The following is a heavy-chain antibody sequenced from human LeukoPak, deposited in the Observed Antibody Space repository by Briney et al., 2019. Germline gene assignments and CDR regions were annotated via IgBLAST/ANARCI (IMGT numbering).Heavy chain of an antibody. CDR3: AGRSSSTSYYGMDV. V-gene: IGHV4-59*07. CDR2: IYYSGST. Sequence: TSATLSLTCTLSGASISIYYWSWIRQPPGKGLEWIGYIYYSGSTNYNPSLKSRVTISVDTSKNQFSLKLSSVTAADTAVYYCAGRSSSTSYYGMDVWGKGTTVTVSS. J-gene: IGHJ6*04. CDR1: GASISIYY. D-gene: IGHD2-2*01.